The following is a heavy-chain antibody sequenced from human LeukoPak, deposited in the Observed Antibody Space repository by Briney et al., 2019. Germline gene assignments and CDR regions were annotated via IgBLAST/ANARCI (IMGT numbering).Heavy chain of an antibody. CDR1: GGSISSSSYY. J-gene: IGHJ3*02. CDR3: ARVSSITIFGVVTGYDAFDI. V-gene: IGHV4-39*07. CDR2: IYYSGST. Sequence: PSETLSLTCTVSGGSISSSSYYWGWIRQPPGKGLEWSGSIYYSGSTYYNPSLKSRVTISVDTSKNQFSLKLSSVTAADTAVYYCARVSSITIFGVVTGYDAFDIWGQGTMVTVSS. D-gene: IGHD3-3*01.